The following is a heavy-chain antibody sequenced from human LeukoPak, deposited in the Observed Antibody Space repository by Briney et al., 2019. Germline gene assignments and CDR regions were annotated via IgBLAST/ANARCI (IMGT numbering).Heavy chain of an antibody. D-gene: IGHD3-22*01. Sequence: GGSLRLSRAASGFTFSDYYMSWIRQAPGKGLEWVSYISSSSSYTNYADSVKGRFTISRDNAKNSLYLQMNSLRAEDTAVYYCARFTMDSSGYLFDYWGQGTLVTVSS. V-gene: IGHV3-11*06. J-gene: IGHJ4*02. CDR3: ARFTMDSSGYLFDY. CDR1: GFTFSDYY. CDR2: ISSSSSYT.